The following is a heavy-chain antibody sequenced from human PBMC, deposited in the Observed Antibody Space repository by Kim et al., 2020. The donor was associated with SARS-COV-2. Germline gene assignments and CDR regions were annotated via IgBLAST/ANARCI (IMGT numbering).Heavy chain of an antibody. CDR3: AKDTSEMVRGVIIPGWFDP. D-gene: IGHD3-10*01. CDR1: GFTFSSYA. CDR2: ISGSGGST. J-gene: IGHJ5*02. Sequence: GGSLRLSCAASGFTFSSYAMSWVRQAPGKGLEWVSAISGSGGSTYYADSVKGRFTISRDNSKNTLYLQMNSLRAEDTAVYYCAKDTSEMVRGVIIPGWFDPWGQGTLVTVSS. V-gene: IGHV3-23*01.